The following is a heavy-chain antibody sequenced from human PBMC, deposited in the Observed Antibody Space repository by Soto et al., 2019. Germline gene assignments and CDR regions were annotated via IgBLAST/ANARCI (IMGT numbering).Heavy chain of an antibody. CDR2: IYSGGST. CDR1: GFTVSSNY. D-gene: IGHD4-17*01. CDR3: AGVSGDYSIFAFDI. V-gene: IGHV3-53*01. J-gene: IGHJ3*02. Sequence: QTGGSLRLSCAASGFTVSSNYMSWVRQAPGKGLEWVSVIYSGGSTYYADSVKGRFTISRDNSKNTLYLQMNSLRAEDTAVYYCAGVSGDYSIFAFDIWGQGTMVTVSS.